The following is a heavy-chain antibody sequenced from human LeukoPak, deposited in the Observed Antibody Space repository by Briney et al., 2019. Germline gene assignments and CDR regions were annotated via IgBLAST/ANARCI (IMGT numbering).Heavy chain of an antibody. D-gene: IGHD4-17*01. CDR1: GFTFSSYG. Sequence: PGRSLRLSCAASGFTFSSYGMHWVRQAPGKGLEWVANIKQDGSEKSYVDSVKGRFTISRDNAKNSLYLQMNSLRAEDTAVYYCARDPLSTTVTPYWGQGTLVTVSS. CDR2: IKQDGSEK. J-gene: IGHJ4*02. V-gene: IGHV3-7*03. CDR3: ARDPLSTTVTPY.